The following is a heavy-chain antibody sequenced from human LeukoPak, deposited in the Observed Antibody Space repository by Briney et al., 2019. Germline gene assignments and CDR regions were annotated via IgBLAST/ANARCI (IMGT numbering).Heavy chain of an antibody. Sequence: SETLSLTCTVSGGSISSGGYYWSWIRQPPGKGLEWIGYIYHSGSTYYNPSLKSRVTISVDRSKNQFSLKLSSVTAADAAVYYCARGKVSRGRARPMDVWGKGTTVTVSS. CDR3: ARGKVSRGRARPMDV. V-gene: IGHV4-30-2*01. CDR2: IYHSGST. CDR1: GGSISSGGYY. D-gene: IGHD6-6*01. J-gene: IGHJ6*03.